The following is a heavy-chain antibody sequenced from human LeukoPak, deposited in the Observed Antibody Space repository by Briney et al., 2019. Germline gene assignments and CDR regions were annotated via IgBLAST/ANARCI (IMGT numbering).Heavy chain of an antibody. CDR1: GFSFTSYW. CDR2: VDHGGSRT. Sequence: GGSLRLSCAASGFSFTSYWMHWVRHPPGKGLVWVSRVDHGGSRTAYADSVTGRFTISRDNTKNMVYLQMNSLRPEDTAVYYCATDLGWGQGTLVTVSS. V-gene: IGHV3-74*01. CDR3: ATDLG. J-gene: IGHJ4*02. D-gene: IGHD4-17*01.